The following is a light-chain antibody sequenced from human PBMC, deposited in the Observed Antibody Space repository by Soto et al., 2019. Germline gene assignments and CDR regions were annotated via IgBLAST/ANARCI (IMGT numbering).Light chain of an antibody. V-gene: IGKV1-39*01. CDR1: QTITTY. CDR2: AAS. J-gene: IGKJ1*01. CDR3: QQTYSCLWT. Sequence: DIQMTQSPSSLSASVGDRVTISCRASQTITTYLTWYQQKPGKAPKLLIYAASSLHSGVPSRFSGSGSGTDFTLTISSLQPEDFAAYYCQQTYSCLWTFGQGTKVEIK.